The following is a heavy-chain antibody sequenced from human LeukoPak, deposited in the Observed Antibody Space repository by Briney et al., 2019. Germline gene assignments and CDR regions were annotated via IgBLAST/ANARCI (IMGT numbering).Heavy chain of an antibody. J-gene: IGHJ6*02. Sequence: SETLSLTCAVYGVSFSGYYWSWIRQPPGKGLEWIGYIYYSGSTNYNPSLKSRVTISVDTSKNQFSLKLSSVTAADTAVYYCARVGSLHYYYYYGMDVWGQGTTVTVSS. CDR1: GVSFSGYY. V-gene: IGHV4-59*01. CDR2: IYYSGST. CDR3: ARVGSLHYYYYYGMDV.